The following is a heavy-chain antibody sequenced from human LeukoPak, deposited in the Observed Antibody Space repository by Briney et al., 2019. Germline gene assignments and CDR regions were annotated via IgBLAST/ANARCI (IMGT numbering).Heavy chain of an antibody. CDR2: ISSSGSTI. J-gene: IGHJ3*02. V-gene: IGHV3-11*01. CDR3: AKGGNYDFWSGYYTGIPYAFDI. Sequence: GGSLRLSCAASGFTFSDYYMSWIRQAPGKGLEWVSYISSSGSTIYYADSVKGRFTISRDNAKNSLYLQMNSLRAEDTAVYYCAKGGNYDFWSGYYTGIPYAFDIWGQGTMVTVSS. CDR1: GFTFSDYY. D-gene: IGHD3-3*01.